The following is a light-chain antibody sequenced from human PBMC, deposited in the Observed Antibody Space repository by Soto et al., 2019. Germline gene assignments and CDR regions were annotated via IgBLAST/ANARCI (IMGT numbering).Light chain of an antibody. CDR2: GAS. Sequence: EIVLTQSPGTLSLSPGERATLSCRASQSVSSSYLAWYQQKPGQAPRLLIYGASSRATCIPDRFSGSGSGTDFTLTISRLEPEDFAVYYCQQYDNSPLTFGGGTKVEIK. CDR3: QQYDNSPLT. J-gene: IGKJ4*01. CDR1: QSVSSSY. V-gene: IGKV3-20*01.